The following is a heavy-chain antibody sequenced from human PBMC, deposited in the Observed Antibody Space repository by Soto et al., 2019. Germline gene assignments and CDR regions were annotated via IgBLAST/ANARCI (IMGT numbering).Heavy chain of an antibody. Sequence: QVQLVESGGGVVQPGRSLRLSCAASGFTFSSYGMHWVRQAPGKGLEWVAVISYDGSNKYYADSVKGRFTISRDNSKNTLYLQMNSLRAEDTAVYYCAKDRSWVAAAGPAPDYWGQGTLVTVSS. J-gene: IGHJ4*02. CDR3: AKDRSWVAAAGPAPDY. CDR1: GFTFSSYG. D-gene: IGHD6-13*01. CDR2: ISYDGSNK. V-gene: IGHV3-30*18.